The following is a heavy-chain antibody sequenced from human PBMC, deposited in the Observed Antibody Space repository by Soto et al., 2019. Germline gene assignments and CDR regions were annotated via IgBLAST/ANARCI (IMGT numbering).Heavy chain of an antibody. J-gene: IGHJ4*02. CDR3: ARGRGRPLFDY. V-gene: IGHV4-39*07. CDR2: IYHSGST. CDR1: GCSISSSSYY. D-gene: IGHD3-10*01. Sequence: PSETLSLTCTFSGCSISSSSYYLGWIRQPPGKGLEWIGEIYHSGSTNYNPSLKSRVTISVDKSKNQFSLKLSSVTAADTAVYYCARGRGRPLFDYWGQGTLVTVSS.